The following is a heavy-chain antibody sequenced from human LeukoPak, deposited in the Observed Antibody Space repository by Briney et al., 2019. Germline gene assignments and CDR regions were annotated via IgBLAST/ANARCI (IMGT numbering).Heavy chain of an antibody. CDR2: ISSSGSTI. Sequence: GGSLRLSCAASGFTFSDYYMSWIRQAPGKGLEWVSYISSSGSTIYYADSVKGRFTISRDNAKNLLYLQMNSLRAEDTAVYYCARDRFPVVAAAGSDYWGQGTLVTVSS. V-gene: IGHV3-11*01. D-gene: IGHD6-13*01. CDR3: ARDRFPVVAAAGSDY. J-gene: IGHJ4*02. CDR1: GFTFSDYY.